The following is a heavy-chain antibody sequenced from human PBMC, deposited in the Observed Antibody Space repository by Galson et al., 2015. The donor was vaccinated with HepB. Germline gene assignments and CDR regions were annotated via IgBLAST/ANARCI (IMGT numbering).Heavy chain of an antibody. J-gene: IGHJ4*02. CDR1: GLTFSSCA. V-gene: IGHV3-23*01. CDR3: AKLVPRFGSGNYPLDY. CDR2: ISGSGGKT. Sequence: SLRLFCAASGLTFSSCAMNWVRQAPGKGLEWVSGISGSGGKTDYADSVKGRFIISRDNSKNTLYLQMDSLRAEDTAEYYCAKLVPRFGSGNYPLDYWGQGTLVTVSS. D-gene: IGHD3-10*01.